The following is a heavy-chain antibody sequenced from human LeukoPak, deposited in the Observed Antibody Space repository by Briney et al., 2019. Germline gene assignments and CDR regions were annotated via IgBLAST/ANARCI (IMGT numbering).Heavy chain of an antibody. CDR2: IYHSGST. Sequence: PSETLSLTCAVSGGSISSGNWWSWVRQPPGKGLEWIGEIYHSGSTNYNPTLKSRVSISVDKSENQFSLKLSSVTAADTAVYYCARDADSSGYHDAFDIRGQGTMVTVSS. CDR3: ARDADSSGYHDAFDI. D-gene: IGHD3-22*01. J-gene: IGHJ3*02. V-gene: IGHV4-4*02. CDR1: GGSISSGNW.